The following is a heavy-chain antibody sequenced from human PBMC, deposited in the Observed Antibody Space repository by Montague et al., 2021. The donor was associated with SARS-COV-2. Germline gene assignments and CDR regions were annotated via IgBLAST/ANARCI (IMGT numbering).Heavy chain of an antibody. V-gene: IGHV4-39*01. CDR2: IYYRGTT. D-gene: IGHD1-1*01. CDR3: ARADAGDVYFDL. Sequence: SETLSLTCTVSGGSISSSSYYWGWSRQPPGKGPEWRGSIYYRGTTFYNPSRRSRVTMTVDTSKNQFSLRRSSVTAAATAVFYCARADAGDVYFDLWGRGTLVTVSS. J-gene: IGHJ2*01. CDR1: GGSISSSSYY.